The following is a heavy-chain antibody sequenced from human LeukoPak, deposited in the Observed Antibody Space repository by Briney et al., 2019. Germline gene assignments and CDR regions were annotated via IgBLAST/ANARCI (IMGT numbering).Heavy chain of an antibody. CDR3: TTLNYDFWSGSHYFYYYMDV. J-gene: IGHJ6*03. V-gene: IGHV3-15*01. CDR1: GFTFNNAW. Sequence: GSLRLSCAASGFTFNNAWMSWVRQAPGKGLEWVGRIKSKPDGGTTDYAAPVKGRFTVSRDDSKNMLYLQMNSLNTEDTAVYYCTTLNYDFWSGSHYFYYYMDVWGKGTTVTVSS. CDR2: IKSKPDGGTT. D-gene: IGHD3-3*01.